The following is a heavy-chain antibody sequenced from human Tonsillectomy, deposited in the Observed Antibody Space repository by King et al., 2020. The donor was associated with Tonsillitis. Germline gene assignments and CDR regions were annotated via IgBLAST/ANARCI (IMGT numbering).Heavy chain of an antibody. CDR2: VSVDRSGK. CDR3: VKDRAMGDLTAGISGLEL. J-gene: IGHJ6*02. Sequence: VQLVESGGGVVQPGLSVRLSCAASRYTFDLYGMHWVRQAPGKGLEWVAFVSVDRSGKNYGHYVGGRFTISRDNSKNMVHLKMISLRSDDTAVYNCVKDRAMGDLTAGISGLELWGRGTTVTVSS. CDR1: RYTFDLYG. D-gene: IGHD1-26*01. V-gene: IGHV3-30*06.